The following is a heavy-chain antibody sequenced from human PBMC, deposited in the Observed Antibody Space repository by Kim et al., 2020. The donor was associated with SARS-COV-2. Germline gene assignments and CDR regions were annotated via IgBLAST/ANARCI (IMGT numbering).Heavy chain of an antibody. Sequence: GGSLRLSCAASGFTFSNYWMTWVRQAPGEGLEWVANIKEDGSEKHYVDSLRGRFTISRDNAKNSLYLQMNNLRVEDTAVYYCAQVRGGFWGQGTLVTVSS. CDR3: AQVRGGF. V-gene: IGHV3-7*01. D-gene: IGHD3-10*01. CDR1: GFTFSNYW. CDR2: IKEDGSEK. J-gene: IGHJ4*02.